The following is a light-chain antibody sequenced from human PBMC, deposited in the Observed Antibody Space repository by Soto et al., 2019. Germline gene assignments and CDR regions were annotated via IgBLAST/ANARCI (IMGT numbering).Light chain of an antibody. CDR2: TTN. CDR3: AAWDDSLNGHA. Sequence: QSALTRPHSASGTPGQGVTISCSGSSSNIGTSSVHWFQQLPGTAPKLLISTTNQRPSGVPERFSGSKSGTSASLAISGLQSEDEADYYCAAWDDSLNGHAFGTGTKVTVL. V-gene: IGLV1-44*01. CDR1: SSNIGTSS. J-gene: IGLJ1*01.